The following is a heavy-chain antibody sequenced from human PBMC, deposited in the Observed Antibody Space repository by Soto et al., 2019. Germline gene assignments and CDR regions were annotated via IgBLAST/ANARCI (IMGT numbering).Heavy chain of an antibody. CDR2: ISYDGSNK. CDR3: ARTYSSSWYPRYGMDV. Sequence: GGSLRLSCAASGFTFSSYAMHWVRQAPGKGLEWVAVISYDGSNKYYADSVKGRFTISRDNSKNTLYLQMNSLRAEDTAVYYCARTYSSSWYPRYGMDVWGQGTTVTVSS. D-gene: IGHD6-13*01. V-gene: IGHV3-30-3*01. J-gene: IGHJ6*02. CDR1: GFTFSSYA.